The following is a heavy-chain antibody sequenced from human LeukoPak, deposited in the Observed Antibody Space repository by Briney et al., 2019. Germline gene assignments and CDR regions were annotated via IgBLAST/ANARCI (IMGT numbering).Heavy chain of an antibody. Sequence: GGSLRLSCAASGFTFSDYEMNWVRQAPGKGLEWVSYISSSGSILYYADSVKGRFTISRDNAKNSLYLQMNSLRAEDTAVYYCARGHGYSGYDQQYFDSWGQGTLVTVSS. CDR2: ISSSGSIL. V-gene: IGHV3-48*03. CDR3: ARGHGYSGYDQQYFDS. J-gene: IGHJ4*02. D-gene: IGHD5-12*01. CDR1: GFTFSDYE.